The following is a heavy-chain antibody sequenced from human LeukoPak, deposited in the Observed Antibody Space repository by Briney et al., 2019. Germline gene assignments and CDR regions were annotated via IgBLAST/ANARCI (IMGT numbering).Heavy chain of an antibody. J-gene: IGHJ5*02. CDR1: GYTFNTYD. D-gene: IGHD6-19*01. V-gene: IGHV1-18*01. CDR3: ASGSSGEWFDP. Sequence: ASVRVSCKASGYTFNTYDISWVRQAPGQGLEWMGRTSAYNGNTNYAQKLQDRVIMTTDTSTSTAYMELSSLRSEDTAVYYCASGSSGEWFDPWGQGTLVTVSS. CDR2: TSAYNGNT.